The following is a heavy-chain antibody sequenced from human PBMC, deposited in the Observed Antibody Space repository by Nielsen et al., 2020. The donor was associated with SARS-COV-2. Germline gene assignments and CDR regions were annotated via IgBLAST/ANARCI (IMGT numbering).Heavy chain of an antibody. CDR3: AKEDDYVWGSYRYGDAFDI. CDR1: GFTFSSYS. Sequence: GESLKISCAASGFTFSSYSMNWVRQAPGKGLEWVSSISSSSSYIYYADSVKGRFTISRDNAKNSLYLQMNSLRAEDTALYYCAKEDDYVWGSYRYGDAFDIWGQGTMVTVSS. CDR2: ISSSSSYI. V-gene: IGHV3-21*04. D-gene: IGHD3-16*02. J-gene: IGHJ3*02.